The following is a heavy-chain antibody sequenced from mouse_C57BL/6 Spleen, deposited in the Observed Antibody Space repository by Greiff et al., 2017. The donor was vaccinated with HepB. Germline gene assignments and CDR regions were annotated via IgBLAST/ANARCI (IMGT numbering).Heavy chain of an antibody. CDR1: GFTFSDYG. V-gene: IGHV5-17*01. D-gene: IGHD2-3*01. CDR3: ARDGGAYAMDY. Sequence: EVKLQESGGGLVKPGGSLKLSCAASGFTFSDYGMHWVRQAPEKGLEWVAYISSGSSTIYYADTVKGRFTISRDNAKNTLFLQMTSLRSEDTAMYYCARDGGAYAMDYWGQGTSVTVSS. CDR2: ISSGSSTI. J-gene: IGHJ4*01.